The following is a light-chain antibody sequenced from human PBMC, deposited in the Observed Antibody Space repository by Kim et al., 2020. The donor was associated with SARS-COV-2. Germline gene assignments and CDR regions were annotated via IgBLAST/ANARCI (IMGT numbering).Light chain of an antibody. V-gene: IGLV3-21*04. CDR2: YDS. CDR1: NIGSQS. J-gene: IGLJ2*01. CDR3: QVWDSSSDHVV. Sequence: PGNTATITCGGNNIGSQSVHWYLQKPGQAPVMVSYYDSDRPSGIPERFSGSNSGNTASLTISRVEAGDEADYFCQVWDSSSDHVVFGGGTKVTVL.